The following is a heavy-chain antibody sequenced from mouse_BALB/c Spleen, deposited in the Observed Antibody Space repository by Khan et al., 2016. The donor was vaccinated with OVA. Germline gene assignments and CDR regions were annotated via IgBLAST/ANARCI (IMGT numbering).Heavy chain of an antibody. V-gene: IGHV2-6-4*01. CDR3: ARAYYRYDGYYAMDY. J-gene: IGHJ4*01. CDR2: IWGGGGT. D-gene: IGHD2-14*01. CDR1: GFSLSRYN. Sequence: QVQLKQSGPGLVAPSQSLSITCTVSGFSLSRYNIHWVRQPPGKGLEWLGMIWGGGGTDYNSNLKSRLNISKDNSKSHVFLQMNSLQTDDTSISYCARAYYRYDGYYAMDYWGQGTSVTVSS.